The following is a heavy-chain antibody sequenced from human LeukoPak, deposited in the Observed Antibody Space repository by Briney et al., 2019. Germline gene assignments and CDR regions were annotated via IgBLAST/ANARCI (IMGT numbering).Heavy chain of an antibody. CDR1: GFTVSEAW. CDR2: IRPESDGGTT. Sequence: GGSLRLPYAACGFTVSEAWENWGRQARGKGREGVRRIRPESDGGTTDYAAPVKGRFTISRDDSKNTLYLQMNSLRIEDTDLYYCTTRSHDYNNLGGSARDQGTLVTVSS. CDR3: TTRSHDYNNLGGSA. V-gene: IGHV3-15*01. D-gene: IGHD4-11*01. J-gene: IGHJ1*01.